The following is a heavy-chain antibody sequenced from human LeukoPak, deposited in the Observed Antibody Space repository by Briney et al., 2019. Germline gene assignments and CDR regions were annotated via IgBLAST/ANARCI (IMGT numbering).Heavy chain of an antibody. Sequence: GASVKVSCKASGYTFTTYDINWVRQATGQGLEWMGSINPDSGDTGYAQNFQGRVTITRNTSMSTVYMELSSLRSEDTAVYYCARGPPTAQYFQHWGQGTLVTVSS. CDR1: GYTFTTYD. J-gene: IGHJ1*01. CDR3: ARGPPTAQYFQH. CDR2: INPDSGDT. D-gene: IGHD1-1*01. V-gene: IGHV1-8*03.